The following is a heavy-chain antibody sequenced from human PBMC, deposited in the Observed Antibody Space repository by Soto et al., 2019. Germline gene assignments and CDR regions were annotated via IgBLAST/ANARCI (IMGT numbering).Heavy chain of an antibody. CDR1: GGSISSGGYY. J-gene: IGHJ3*02. V-gene: IGHV4-31*03. D-gene: IGHD4-17*01. CDR3: ARRGLNGDDEVGAFDI. CDR2: IYYSGST. Sequence: SETLSLTCTVSGGSISSGGYYWSWIRQHPGKGLEWIGYIYYSGSTYYNPSLKSRVTISVDTSKNQFSLKLSSVTAADTAVYYCARRGLNGDDEVGAFDIWGQGTMVTVSS.